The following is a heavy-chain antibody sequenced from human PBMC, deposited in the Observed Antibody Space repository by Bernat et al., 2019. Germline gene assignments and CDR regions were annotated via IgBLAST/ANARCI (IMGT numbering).Heavy chain of an antibody. CDR3: ARGSGQYYYYMDV. Sequence: QVQLVESGGGVVQPGRSLRLSCAASGFTFSTYGMHWVRQAPGKGLEWVALIWYDGSNKYYADSVKGRFTISRDNSKNTLFLQMNSLRAEDTAVYYWARGSGQYYYYMDVWGKGTTVTVSS. CDR2: IWYDGSNK. CDR1: GFTFSTYG. V-gene: IGHV3-33*01. J-gene: IGHJ6*03. D-gene: IGHD7-27*01.